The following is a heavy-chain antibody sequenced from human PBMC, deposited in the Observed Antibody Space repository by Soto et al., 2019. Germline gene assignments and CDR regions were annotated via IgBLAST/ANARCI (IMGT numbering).Heavy chain of an antibody. CDR3: TTDIVVVPAAGY. J-gene: IGHJ4*02. CDR1: GFTFSNAW. Sequence: LSLTCAASGFTFSNAWMSWVRQAPGKGLEWVGRIKSKTDGGTTDYAAPVKGRFTISRDDSKNTLYLQMNSLKTEDTAVYYCTTDIVVVPAAGYWGQGTLVTVSS. V-gene: IGHV3-15*01. D-gene: IGHD2-2*01. CDR2: IKSKTDGGTT.